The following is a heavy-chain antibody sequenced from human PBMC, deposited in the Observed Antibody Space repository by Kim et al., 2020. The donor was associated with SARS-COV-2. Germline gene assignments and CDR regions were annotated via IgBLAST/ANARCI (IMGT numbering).Heavy chain of an antibody. V-gene: IGHV4-34*01. Sequence: SETLSLTCAVYGGSFSGYYWSWIRQPPGKGLEWIGEINHSGSTNYNPSLKSRVPISVDTSKNQFSLKLSSVTAADTAVYYCARTPLWSGYFSRPSGFDPWGQGTLVTVSS. CDR2: INHSGST. CDR1: GGSFSGYY. D-gene: IGHD3-3*01. CDR3: ARTPLWSGYFSRPSGFDP. J-gene: IGHJ5*02.